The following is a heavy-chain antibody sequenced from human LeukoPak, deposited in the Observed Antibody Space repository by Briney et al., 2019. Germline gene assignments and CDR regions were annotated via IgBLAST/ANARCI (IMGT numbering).Heavy chain of an antibody. CDR3: AVSLGIVEASYGMDV. Sequence: GESLKISCKGSGYSFTSYWIGWVRQMPGKGLEWMGIIYPGDSDTRYSPSFQGQVTISADKSISTAYLQWSSLKASDTAMYYCAVSLGIVEASYGMDVWGQGTTVTVSS. J-gene: IGHJ6*02. V-gene: IGHV5-51*01. CDR1: GYSFTSYW. D-gene: IGHD1-26*01. CDR2: IYPGDSDT.